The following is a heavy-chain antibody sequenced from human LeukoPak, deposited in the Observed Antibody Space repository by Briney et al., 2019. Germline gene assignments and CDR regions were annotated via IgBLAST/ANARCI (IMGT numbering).Heavy chain of an antibody. V-gene: IGHV3-7*01. CDR3: ARDSVVVPYYGMDV. D-gene: IGHD2-2*01. CDR1: SGSFSGYY. J-gene: IGHJ6*02. CDR2: IKQDGSEK. Sequence: ETLSLTCAVYSGSFSGYYWSWIRQAPGKGLEWVANIKQDGSEKYYVDSVKGRFTISRDNAKNSLYLQMNSLRAEDTAVYYCARDSVVVPYYGMDVWGQGTTVTVSS.